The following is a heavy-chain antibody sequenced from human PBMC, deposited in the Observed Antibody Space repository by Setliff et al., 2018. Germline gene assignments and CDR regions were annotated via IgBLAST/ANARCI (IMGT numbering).Heavy chain of an antibody. Sequence: PSETLSLTCAVYSGSFSGYYWGWIRQPPGKGLEWIGRIYYSGNNYYNASLKSRLTISVDTSKNQFPLKLRSVTAADTAVYYCARTGTYRYFDYWGQGILVTVSS. CDR1: SGSFSGYY. D-gene: IGHD1-1*01. J-gene: IGHJ4*02. CDR3: ARTGTYRYFDY. CDR2: IYYSGNN. V-gene: IGHV4-34*01.